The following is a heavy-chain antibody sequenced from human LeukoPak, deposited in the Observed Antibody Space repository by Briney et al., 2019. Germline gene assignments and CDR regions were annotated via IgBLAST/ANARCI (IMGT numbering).Heavy chain of an antibody. CDR1: GGSINSYY. CDR3: AGGSLVVAGRVDY. V-gene: IGHV4-59*01. Sequence: LSETLSLTCTVSGGSINSYYWSWIRQPPGKGLEWIGYIYYSGSTDYNPSLKSRVTISVDTSKNQFSLKLTSVTAADTAVYYCAGGSLVVAGRVDYWGQGTLVTVSS. J-gene: IGHJ4*02. D-gene: IGHD6-19*01. CDR2: IYYSGST.